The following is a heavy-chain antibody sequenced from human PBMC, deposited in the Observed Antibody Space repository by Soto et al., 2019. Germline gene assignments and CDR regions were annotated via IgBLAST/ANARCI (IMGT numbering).Heavy chain of an antibody. Sequence: PGESLKISCKSYRYSFTTYWIAWVRQMPGKGLEWMGSIHPGESDTRYSPSFQGQVTISADRSITTAYLQWSSLKASDTAMYYCARHEATYYNFYGMDVWGQGTTVTVS. V-gene: IGHV5-51*01. CDR2: IHPGESDT. CDR1: RYSFTTYW. CDR3: ARHEATYYNFYGMDV. J-gene: IGHJ6*02.